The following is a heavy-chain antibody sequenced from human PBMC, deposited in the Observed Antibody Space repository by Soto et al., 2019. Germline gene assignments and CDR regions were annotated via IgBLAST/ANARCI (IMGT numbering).Heavy chain of an antibody. Sequence: GESLKISCKGSGYSFTSYWIGWVRQMLGKGLEWMGIIYPGDSDTRYSPSFQGQVTISADKSISTAYLQWSSLKASDTAMYYCARSATTYCGGDCLPGWFDPWGQGTLVTVSS. D-gene: IGHD2-21*02. J-gene: IGHJ5*02. CDR1: GYSFTSYW. CDR3: ARSATTYCGGDCLPGWFDP. CDR2: IYPGDSDT. V-gene: IGHV5-51*01.